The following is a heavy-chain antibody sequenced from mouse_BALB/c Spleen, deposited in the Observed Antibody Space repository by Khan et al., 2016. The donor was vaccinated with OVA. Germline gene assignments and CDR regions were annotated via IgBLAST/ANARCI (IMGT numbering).Heavy chain of an antibody. J-gene: IGHJ2*01. CDR1: GYSITSDYA. CDR2: ISYSGNT. D-gene: IGHD1-1*01. CDR3: ARIYGGDFDY. V-gene: IGHV3-2*02. Sequence: EVQLQESGPGLVKPSQSLSLTCTVTGYSITSDYAWNWIRQFPGNKLEWMGYISYSGNTKYNPSLKSRIFIMRDTSKNQFFLQLNSVTTEDTATYYCARIYGGDFDYWGQGTTLTVSS.